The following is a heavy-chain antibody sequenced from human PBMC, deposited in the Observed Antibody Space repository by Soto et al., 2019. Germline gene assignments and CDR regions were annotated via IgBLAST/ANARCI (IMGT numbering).Heavy chain of an antibody. J-gene: IGHJ4*02. Sequence: GGSLRLSCAASGFTFSSYAMHWVRQAPGKGLEWVAVISYDGSNKYYADSVKGRFTISRDNSKNTLYLQMNSLRAEDTAVYYCASRIAAAGPFDYWGQGTLVTVSS. CDR2: ISYDGSNK. CDR1: GFTFSSYA. V-gene: IGHV3-30-3*01. CDR3: ASRIAAAGPFDY. D-gene: IGHD6-13*01.